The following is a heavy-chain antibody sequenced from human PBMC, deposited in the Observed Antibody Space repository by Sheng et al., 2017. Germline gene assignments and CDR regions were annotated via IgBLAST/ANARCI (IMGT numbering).Heavy chain of an antibody. Sequence: QVQLQESGPGLVKPFGDPCPLTCTXSGGSISSYYWSWIRQPPGKGLEWIGYIYYSGSTNYNPSLKSRVTISVXTSKNQFSLKLSSVTAADTAVYYCARDRGYCSSTSCMNWFDPLGARGTLV. CDR3: ARDRGYCSSTSCMNWFDPL. V-gene: IGHV4-59*01. CDR1: GGSISSYY. CDR2: IYYSGST. D-gene: IGHD2-2*01. J-gene: IGHJ5*02.